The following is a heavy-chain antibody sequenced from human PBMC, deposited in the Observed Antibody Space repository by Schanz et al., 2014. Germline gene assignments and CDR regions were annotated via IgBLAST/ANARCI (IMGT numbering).Heavy chain of an antibody. CDR2: INPSGGTT. D-gene: IGHD2-2*01. CDR1: GYTFSNYG. CDR3: ARVPQYQLLIGAFDI. V-gene: IGHV1-46*01. J-gene: IGHJ3*02. Sequence: QGLLVQSGGEVKKPGASVKISCQASGYTFSNYGISWVRQAPGQGFEWMGIINPSGGTTKYAQRFQGRVTMTWDTSTSTVSMELSSLRSEDTAVYYCARVPQYQLLIGAFDIWGQGTMVTVSS.